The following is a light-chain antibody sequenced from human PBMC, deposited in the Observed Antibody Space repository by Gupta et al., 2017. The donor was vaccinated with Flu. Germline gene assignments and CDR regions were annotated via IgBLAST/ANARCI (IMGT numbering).Light chain of an antibody. CDR3: SSHTVSDTFV. Sequence: QSALTQPPPASGSPGQSITLSCTGTSSDIGAYKYVSWHQQHAGKAPKLIIYEVTKRPSGVPDRFSGSKSGNTASLTVSGLQAEDEGDYYCSSHTVSDTFVFGTGTAVTVL. CDR2: EVT. J-gene: IGLJ1*01. V-gene: IGLV2-8*01. CDR1: SSDIGAYKY.